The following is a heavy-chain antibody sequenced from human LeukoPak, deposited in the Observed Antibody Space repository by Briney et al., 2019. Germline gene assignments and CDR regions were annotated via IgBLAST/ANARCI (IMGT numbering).Heavy chain of an antibody. D-gene: IGHD2-2*01. CDR2: ITGGGGST. V-gene: IGHV3-23*01. J-gene: IGHJ4*02. CDR3: ARDDTQYATYYFDY. Sequence: QPGGSLRLSCAASGFTFSSYAMSWVRQAPGKGLEWVSGITGGGGSTYYADSVKGRFTISRDNAKNSLYLQMNSLRAEDTAVYYCARDDTQYATYYFDYWGQGTLVTVSS. CDR1: GFTFSSYA.